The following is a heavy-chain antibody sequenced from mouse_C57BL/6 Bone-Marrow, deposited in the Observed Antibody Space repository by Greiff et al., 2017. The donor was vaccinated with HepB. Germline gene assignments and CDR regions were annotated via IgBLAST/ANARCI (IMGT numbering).Heavy chain of an antibody. Sequence: QVQLKQSGAELMKPGASVKLSCKATGYTFTGYWIEWVKQRPGHGLEWIGEILPGSGITNYNEKFKSKATFTADTSSNTAYMQLSSLTTEDSAIYYCARSITTVDHWYFDVWGTGTTVTVSS. J-gene: IGHJ1*03. CDR3: ARSITTVDHWYFDV. V-gene: IGHV1-9*01. D-gene: IGHD1-1*01. CDR1: GYTFTGYW. CDR2: ILPGSGIT.